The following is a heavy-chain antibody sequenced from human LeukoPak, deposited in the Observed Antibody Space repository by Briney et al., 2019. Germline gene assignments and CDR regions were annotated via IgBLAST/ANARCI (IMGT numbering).Heavy chain of an antibody. CDR3: ARGDIVLMVYARLHYYMDV. D-gene: IGHD2-8*01. V-gene: IGHV1-46*04. J-gene: IGHJ6*03. CDR2: INPSGGST. Sequence: ASVKVSCKASGYTFTSYYMHWVRQAPGQGLEWMGIINPSGGSTSYAQKLQGRVTMTRDMSTSTVYMELSSLRSEDTAVYYCARGDIVLMVYARLHYYMDVWGKGTTVTVSS. CDR1: GYTFTSYY.